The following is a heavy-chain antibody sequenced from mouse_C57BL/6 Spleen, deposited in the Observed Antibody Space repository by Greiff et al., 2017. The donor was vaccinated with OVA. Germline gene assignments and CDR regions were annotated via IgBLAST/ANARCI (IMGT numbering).Heavy chain of an antibody. Sequence: QVQLQQSGAELARPGASVKLSCKASGYTFTSYGISWVKQRTGQGLEWIGEIYPRSGNTYYNEKFKGKATLTADKSSSTAYMELRSLTSEDSAIYFCARLDWDRGEDRAMDYWGQGTSVTVSS. V-gene: IGHV1-81*01. CDR2: IYPRSGNT. CDR3: ARLDWDRGEDRAMDY. CDR1: GYTFTSYG. J-gene: IGHJ4*01. D-gene: IGHD4-1*01.